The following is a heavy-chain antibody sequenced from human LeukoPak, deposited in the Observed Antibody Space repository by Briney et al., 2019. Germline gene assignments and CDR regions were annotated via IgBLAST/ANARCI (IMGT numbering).Heavy chain of an antibody. Sequence: GGSLRLSCAASGFTFSRYSMNWVRQAPGKGLEWVSSISSSSSYIYYADSVKGRFTISRDNAKNSLYLQMNSLRTEATALYYCSKDVGYSSTFTFEYWGQGTLVTVSS. CDR2: ISSSSSYI. J-gene: IGHJ4*02. V-gene: IGHV3-21*04. D-gene: IGHD6-19*01. CDR1: GFTFSRYS. CDR3: SKDVGYSSTFTFEY.